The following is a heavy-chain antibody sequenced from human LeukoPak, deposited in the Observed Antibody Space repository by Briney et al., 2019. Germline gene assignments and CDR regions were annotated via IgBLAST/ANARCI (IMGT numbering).Heavy chain of an antibody. D-gene: IGHD3-10*02. J-gene: IGHJ6*04. CDR3: AELGITMIGGV. CDR2: ISSSGSTI. CDR1: GFTFSSYE. V-gene: IGHV3-48*03. Sequence: PGGSLRLSWAASGFTFSSYEMNWVRQAAGKGLDWVSYISSSGSTIYYADSVKGRFTISRDNAKNSLYLQMNSLRAEDTAVHYCAELGITMIGGVWGKGTTVTISS.